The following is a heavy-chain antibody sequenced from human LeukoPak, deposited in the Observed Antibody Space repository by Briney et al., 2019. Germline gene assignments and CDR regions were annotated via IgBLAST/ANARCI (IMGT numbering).Heavy chain of an antibody. CDR2: IRHDESEI. V-gene: IGHV3-7*01. D-gene: IGHD3-9*01. CDR3: AKGPVLRYFDWLFEYFDY. Sequence: GGSLRLSCAASGFTFTNYWMSWVRQPPGKGLEWVANIRHDESEIYYVDFVKGRFTISRDNSKNTLYLQMNSLRAEDTAVYYCAKGPVLRYFDWLFEYFDYWGQGTLVTVSS. J-gene: IGHJ4*02. CDR1: GFTFTNYW.